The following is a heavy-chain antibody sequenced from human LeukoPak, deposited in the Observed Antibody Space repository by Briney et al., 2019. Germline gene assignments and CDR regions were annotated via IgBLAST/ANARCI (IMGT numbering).Heavy chain of an antibody. Sequence: SQTLSLTCAISGDSVSSNSAAWDWIRQSPSRGLEWLGRTYYRSKWYNEYAVSVKSRVTINPDTSKNQFSLQLNSVTPEDTAVYYCARGTSSLLYGMDVWGQGTTVTVSS. V-gene: IGHV6-1*01. CDR2: TYYRSKWYN. D-gene: IGHD6-13*01. CDR1: GDSVSSNSAA. CDR3: ARGTSSLLYGMDV. J-gene: IGHJ6*02.